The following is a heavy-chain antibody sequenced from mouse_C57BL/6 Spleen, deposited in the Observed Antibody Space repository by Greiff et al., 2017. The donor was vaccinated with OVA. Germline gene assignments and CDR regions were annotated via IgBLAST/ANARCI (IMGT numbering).Heavy chain of an antibody. Sequence: EVQRVESGGGLVKPGGSLKLSCAASGFTFSSYAMSWVRQTPEKRLEWVATISDGGSYTYYPDNVKGRFTISRDNAKNNLYLQMSHLKSEDTAMYYCARDITTVVAPYWGQGTLVTVSA. V-gene: IGHV5-4*01. CDR2: ISDGGSYT. D-gene: IGHD1-1*01. J-gene: IGHJ3*01. CDR1: GFTFSSYA. CDR3: ARDITTVVAPY.